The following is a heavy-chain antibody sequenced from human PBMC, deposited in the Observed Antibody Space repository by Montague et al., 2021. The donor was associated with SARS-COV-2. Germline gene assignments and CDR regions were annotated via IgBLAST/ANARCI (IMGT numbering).Heavy chain of an antibody. J-gene: IGHJ4*02. CDR1: GGSFSGYY. V-gene: IGHV4-34*01. CDR2: INHSGST. Sequence: SETLSLTCAVYGGSFSGYYWSWIRQPPGKGLEWIGEINHSGSTNYNPSLKSRVTISVGTSKNQFSLYLGSVTAADTAVYYCARGRQHFNMIVVVMTGGEYYFDYWGQGTLVTVSS. CDR3: ARGRQHFNMIVVVMTGGEYYFDY. D-gene: IGHD3-22*01.